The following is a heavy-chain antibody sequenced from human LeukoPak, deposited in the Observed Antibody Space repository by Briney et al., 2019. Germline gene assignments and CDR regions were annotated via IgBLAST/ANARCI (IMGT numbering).Heavy chain of an antibody. V-gene: IGHV3-7*01. J-gene: IGHJ4*02. CDR3: ARDLDFYAADY. Sequence: GGSLRLSCAASGFSLSRYWMSWVRQAPGKGLEWVANIGKDGTGNHYVDSVKGRFTISRDNAKNSLYLQMNSLRADDTAVYYCARDLDFYAADYWGQGTLVTVSS. CDR1: GFSLSRYW. CDR2: IGKDGTGN. D-gene: IGHD2/OR15-2a*01.